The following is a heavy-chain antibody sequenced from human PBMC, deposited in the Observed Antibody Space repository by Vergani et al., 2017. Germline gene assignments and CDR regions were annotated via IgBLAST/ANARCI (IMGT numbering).Heavy chain of an antibody. CDR3: ARLRLEDSGYDFGGMDV. CDR1: GDSITYGGFS. V-gene: IGHV4-30-2*01. J-gene: IGHJ6*02. Sequence: QLQLQESGSGLVKPSQTLSLTCAVSGDSITYGGFSWNWIRQPPGKGPEWIGYIFPSGNSDYNPSLKNRVSISLDKSKNQFSLKLSSVTAADTAVYYCARLRLEDSGYDFGGMDVWGQGTTVIVSS. D-gene: IGHD5-12*01. CDR2: IFPSGNS.